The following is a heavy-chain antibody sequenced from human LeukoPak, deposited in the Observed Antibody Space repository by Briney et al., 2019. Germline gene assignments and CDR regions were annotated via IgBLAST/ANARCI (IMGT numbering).Heavy chain of an antibody. D-gene: IGHD5-12*01. V-gene: IGHV3-7*01. CDR3: ARTITPEYYFDY. J-gene: IGHJ4*02. CDR1: GFTVSSNY. Sequence: GGSLRLSCAASGFTVSSNYMSWVRQAPGKGLEWVANIKQDGSEKYYVDSVKGRFTISRDNAKNSLYLQMNSLRAEDTAVYYCARTITPEYYFDYWGQGTLVTVSS. CDR2: IKQDGSEK.